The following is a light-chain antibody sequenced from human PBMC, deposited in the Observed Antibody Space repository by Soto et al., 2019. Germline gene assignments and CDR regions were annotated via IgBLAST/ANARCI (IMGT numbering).Light chain of an antibody. CDR1: QSVRSSN. CDR2: DAS. Sequence: EIVLTQSPGTLSLSPGERATLSCWASQSVRSSNLAWYQQKPGQAPRLLIYDASTRATGVPDRFSGSGSGTDFTLTIRRLEPEDFAVYICQHYGSSPPVTFGGGTKVEIK. J-gene: IGKJ4*01. CDR3: QHYGSSPPVT. V-gene: IGKV3-20*01.